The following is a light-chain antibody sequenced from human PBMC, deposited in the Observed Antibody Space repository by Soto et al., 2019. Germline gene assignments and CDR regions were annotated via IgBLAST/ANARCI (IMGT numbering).Light chain of an antibody. CDR3: SSYAGSNNPVI. V-gene: IGLV2-8*01. CDR2: EVT. J-gene: IGLJ2*01. Sequence: QSALTQPPSASGSPGQSVTISCTGTSSDVGGYNYVSWYQHHPGKAPKLMIYEVTKRPSGVPDRFSGSKSGITASLTVSGLQAEDEAAYYCSSYAGSNNPVIFGGGTQLTVL. CDR1: SSDVGGYNY.